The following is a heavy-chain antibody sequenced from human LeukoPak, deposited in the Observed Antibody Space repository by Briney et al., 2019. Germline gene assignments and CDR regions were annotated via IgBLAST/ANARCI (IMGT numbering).Heavy chain of an antibody. CDR1: GYTLTGYY. CDR2: INPNSVGT. V-gene: IGHV1-2*02. D-gene: IGHD2-15*01. Sequence: GASVKGSCKASGYTLTGYYMHYVREAPGQRLECMGWINPNSVGTNYAQKFQGRVTMTRETPISTAYMELSRLRSDDTAVYYCARGDIVVVVAATPGTYWFDPWGQGTLVTVSS. J-gene: IGHJ5*02. CDR3: ARGDIVVVVAATPGTYWFDP.